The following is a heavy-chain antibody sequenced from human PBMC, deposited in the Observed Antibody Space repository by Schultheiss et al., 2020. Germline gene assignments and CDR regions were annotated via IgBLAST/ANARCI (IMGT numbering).Heavy chain of an antibody. CDR2: IIPIFGTA. D-gene: IGHD2-15*01. V-gene: IGHV1-69*13. CDR3: AREYRYCSGGSCTEPTTGMDV. Sequence: SVKVSCKASGGTFSSYAISWVRQAPGQGLEWMGGIIPIFGTANYAQKFQGRVTITADESTSTAYMELSSLRSEDTAVYYCAREYRYCSGGSCTEPTTGMDVWGQGTTVTVSS. J-gene: IGHJ6*02. CDR1: GGTFSSYA.